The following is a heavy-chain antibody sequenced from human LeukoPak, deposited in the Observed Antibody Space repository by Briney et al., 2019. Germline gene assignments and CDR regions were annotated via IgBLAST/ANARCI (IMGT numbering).Heavy chain of an antibody. J-gene: IGHJ4*02. Sequence: PGGSLRLSCAASGFTFSGYWMFWVRRAPGKGLVWVSRIDSDGIIISSADSVKGRFTISRDNAKNTLYLQMNSLRAEDTAVYYCARGGGSYGDSWGQGTLVTVSS. CDR1: GFTFSGYW. CDR2: IDSDGIII. D-gene: IGHD3-16*01. V-gene: IGHV3-74*01. CDR3: ARGGGSYGDS.